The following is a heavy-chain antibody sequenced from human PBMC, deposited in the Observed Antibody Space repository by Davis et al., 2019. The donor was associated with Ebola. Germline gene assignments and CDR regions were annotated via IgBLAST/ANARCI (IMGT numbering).Heavy chain of an antibody. J-gene: IGHJ4*02. CDR2: IRSKANSYAT. CDR3: ARESLWGSGSSRTDSG. D-gene: IGHD3-10*01. V-gene: IGHV3-73*01. Sequence: GESLKISCAASGFTFSGSAMHWVRQASGKGLEWVGRIRSKANSYATAYAASVKGRFTISRDDSKNTAYLQMNSLRAEDTAVYYCARESLWGSGSSRTDSGWGQGTLVTVSS. CDR1: GFTFSGSA.